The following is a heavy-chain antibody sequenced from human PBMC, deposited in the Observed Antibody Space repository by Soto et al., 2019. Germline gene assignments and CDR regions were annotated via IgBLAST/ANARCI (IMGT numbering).Heavy chain of an antibody. CDR3: SRRRGYNWNNPAFDY. V-gene: IGHV2-5*01. Sequence: SVPTLGNPTQTLTLTCTFSGFSLSTSGVGVGWIRQPPGKAREWLALIYWNDDKKYSPSLKSRLGITKDTFRNQVVLTMTNVDPLDTATYYCSRRRGYNWNNPAFDYWGQGALVTVSS. CDR1: GFSLSTSGVG. CDR2: IYWNDDK. D-gene: IGHD1-20*01. J-gene: IGHJ4*02.